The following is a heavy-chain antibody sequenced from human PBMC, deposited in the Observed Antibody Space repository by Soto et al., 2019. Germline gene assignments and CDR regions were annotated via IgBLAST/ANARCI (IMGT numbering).Heavy chain of an antibody. D-gene: IGHD3-3*01. V-gene: IGHV3-23*01. Sequence: GGSLRLSCAASGFTFSSYAMSWVRQAPGKGLEWVSAISGSGSNIYYADSVKGRFTISRDNAKNSLYLQMNSLRAEDTAVYYCARDQIYGGYYDFWSGSADAFDIWGQGTMVTVSS. CDR2: ISGSGSNI. CDR1: GFTFSSYA. J-gene: IGHJ3*02. CDR3: ARDQIYGGYYDFWSGSADAFDI.